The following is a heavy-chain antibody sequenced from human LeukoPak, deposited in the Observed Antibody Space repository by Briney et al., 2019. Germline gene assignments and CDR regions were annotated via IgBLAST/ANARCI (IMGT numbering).Heavy chain of an antibody. J-gene: IGHJ6*02. CDR3: AKAPYSGYDLQGYYYGMDV. CDR1: GFTFSSYG. CDR2: ISYDGSNK. V-gene: IGHV3-30*18. D-gene: IGHD5-12*01. Sequence: GGSLRLSCAASGFTFSSYGMHWVRQAPGKGLEWVAVISYDGSNKYYADSVKGRFTISRDNSKNTLYLQMNSLRAEDTAVYYCAKAPYSGYDLQGYYYGMDVWGQGTTVTVSS.